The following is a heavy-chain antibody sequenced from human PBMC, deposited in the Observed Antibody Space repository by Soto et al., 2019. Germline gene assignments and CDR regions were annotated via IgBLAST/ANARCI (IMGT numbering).Heavy chain of an antibody. CDR1: GFTFNKFG. J-gene: IGHJ6*02. Sequence: QVHLVESGGGVVQPGGSLRLSCTASGFTFNKFGMHWVRQTPGKGLEWVAAVSYDGNHDFYADSVRDRLIISRDNSKNTLYLQLNTLKPDDTAVYYCVKERADFVTVPHATSGMDVWGPGTTVTVSS. D-gene: IGHD3-3*01. V-gene: IGHV3-30*18. CDR2: VSYDGNHD. CDR3: VKERADFVTVPHATSGMDV.